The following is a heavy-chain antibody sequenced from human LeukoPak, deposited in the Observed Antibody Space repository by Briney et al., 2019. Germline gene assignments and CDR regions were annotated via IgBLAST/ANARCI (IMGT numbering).Heavy chain of an antibody. Sequence: PSETLSLTCTVSGGSVSSGNYYWSWIRQPPGKGLDWIGYIYYSGSTNYNPSLKSRVTISVDTSKNQFSLKLSSVTAADTAVYYCARGPLDSGYTYFDYWGQGTLVSVAS. CDR2: IYYSGST. CDR1: GGSVSSGNYY. D-gene: IGHD5-12*01. V-gene: IGHV4-61*01. J-gene: IGHJ4*02. CDR3: ARGPLDSGYTYFDY.